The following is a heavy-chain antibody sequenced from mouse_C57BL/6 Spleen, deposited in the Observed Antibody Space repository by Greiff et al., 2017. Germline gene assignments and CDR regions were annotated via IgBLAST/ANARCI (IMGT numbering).Heavy chain of an antibody. Sequence: EVQRVESEGGLVQPGSSMKLSCTASGFTFSDYYMAWVRQVPEKGLEWVANINYDGSSTYYLDSLKSRFIISRDNAKNILYLQMSSLKSEDTATYYCASYYYGRGFAYWGQGTLVTVSA. CDR2: INYDGSST. CDR3: ASYYYGRGFAY. D-gene: IGHD1-1*01. CDR1: GFTFSDYY. J-gene: IGHJ3*01. V-gene: IGHV5-16*01.